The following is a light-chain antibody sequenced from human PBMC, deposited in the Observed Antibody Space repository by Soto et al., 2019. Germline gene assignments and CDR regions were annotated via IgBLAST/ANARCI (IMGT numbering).Light chain of an antibody. CDR1: QEISNY. J-gene: IGKJ1*01. V-gene: IGKV1-33*01. CDR3: QQDDNCPPT. CDR2: DAS. Sequence: DIQMTQSPSALSASGGARVTIPSPASQEISNYLKWYEQKPGQAPKLLIYDASKLETGVPSRFSGSGSGTDFTCAISSLQPEDIATYSCQQDDNCPPTFGQGTKVDI.